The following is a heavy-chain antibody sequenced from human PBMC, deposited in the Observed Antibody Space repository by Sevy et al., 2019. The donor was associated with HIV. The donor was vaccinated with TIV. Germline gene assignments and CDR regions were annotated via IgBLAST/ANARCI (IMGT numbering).Heavy chain of an antibody. CDR3: AKLPDYYDSSGLKGYAFDI. J-gene: IGHJ3*02. D-gene: IGHD3-22*01. Sequence: GGSLRLSCAASGFTFDDHAMHWVRQAPGKGLEWVSGISWNSGNIGYADSVKGRFTISRDNAKNSLYLQMNSLRAEDTALYYCAKLPDYYDSSGLKGYAFDIWGQGTMVTVSS. CDR1: GFTFDDHA. V-gene: IGHV3-9*01. CDR2: ISWNSGNI.